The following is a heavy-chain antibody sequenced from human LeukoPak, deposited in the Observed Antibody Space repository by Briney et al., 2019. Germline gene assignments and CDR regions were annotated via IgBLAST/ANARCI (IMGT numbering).Heavy chain of an antibody. CDR2: IYPGDSDT. V-gene: IGHV5-51*01. CDR1: GYNFANYW. Sequence: GESLKISCKGSGYNFANYWIGWVRQMPGKGLEWMGIIYPGDSDTTYSPSVQGQVTISADKSISTAYLQWSSLKASDTAMYYCARDQNQDGYNIFDSWGQGTLVTVSS. CDR3: ARDQNQDGYNIFDS. J-gene: IGHJ4*02. D-gene: IGHD5-24*01.